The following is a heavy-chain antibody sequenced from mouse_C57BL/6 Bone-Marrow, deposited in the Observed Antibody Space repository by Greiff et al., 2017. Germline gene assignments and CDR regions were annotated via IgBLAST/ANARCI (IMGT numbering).Heavy chain of an antibody. Sequence: EVQRVESGPELVKPGDSVKISCKASGYSFTGYFMNWVMQSHGKSLEWIGRINPYNGDTFYNQKFKGKATLTVDKSSSTAHMELRSLTSEDSAVYYCARASNYWFAYWGQGTLVTVSA. J-gene: IGHJ3*01. V-gene: IGHV1-20*01. CDR1: GYSFTGYF. CDR2: INPYNGDT. CDR3: ARASNYWFAY. D-gene: IGHD2-5*01.